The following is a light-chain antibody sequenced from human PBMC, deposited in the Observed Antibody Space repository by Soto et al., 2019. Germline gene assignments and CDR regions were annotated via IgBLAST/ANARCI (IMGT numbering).Light chain of an antibody. CDR1: SSDVGGCNY. Sequence: QSALTQPASVSGSPGQSITISCTGTSSDVGGCNYVSWYQQHPAKAPKLMIYEVSNRPSGVSHRFSGSKSGNTASLTISGLQAEDEADYYCFSYTTSSTLVFGGGTQLTVL. CDR3: FSYTTSSTLV. V-gene: IGLV2-14*01. CDR2: EVS. J-gene: IGLJ7*01.